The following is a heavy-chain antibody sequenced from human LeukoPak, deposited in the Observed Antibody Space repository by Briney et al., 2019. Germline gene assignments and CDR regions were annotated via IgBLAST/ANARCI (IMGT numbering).Heavy chain of an antibody. J-gene: IGHJ5*02. CDR1: GDSISRYY. D-gene: IGHD3-10*01. CDR2: IYNGGII. Sequence: SSETLSLTCTVSGDSISRYYWSWIRQPAGKGLEWIGRIYNGGIITYNPSLKSRVTMSIDTSNNQFSLRLRFVTAADTAVYYCARDSGTTGEVKFDPWGQGALVTVSS. CDR3: ARDSGTTGEVKFDP. V-gene: IGHV4-4*07.